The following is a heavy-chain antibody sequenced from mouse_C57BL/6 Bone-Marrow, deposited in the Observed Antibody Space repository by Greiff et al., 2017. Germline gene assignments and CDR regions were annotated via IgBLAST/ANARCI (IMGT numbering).Heavy chain of an antibody. Sequence: EVQRVESGGGFVQPGGSLSLSCAASGFTFTDYYMSWVRQPPGKALEWLGFIRNKANGYTNEYSASVKGRFTISRDNSQSILYLQMNALRAEDSATYYCARYDYGSRIVYYFDYGGQGTTLTVSS. CDR2: IRNKANGYTN. CDR3: ARYDYGSRIVYYFDY. V-gene: IGHV7-3*01. J-gene: IGHJ2*01. D-gene: IGHD1-1*01. CDR1: GFTFTDYY.